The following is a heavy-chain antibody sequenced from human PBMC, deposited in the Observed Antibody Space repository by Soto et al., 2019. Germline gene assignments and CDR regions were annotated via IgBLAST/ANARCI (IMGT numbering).Heavy chain of an antibody. CDR3: AGGGATTEKGDASHV. J-gene: IGHJ3*01. CDR1: GFGLTTYW. D-gene: IGHD4-4*01. Sequence: GESLKISCQGSGFGLTTYWIGWVRQMPGKGLEWMGLVYPGDSDTRYSPSFKGQVTISADKSITTGYLQWKGRRASDTAIYYCAGGGATTEKGDASHVWGQGAVVTVSS. CDR2: VYPGDSDT. V-gene: IGHV5-51*01.